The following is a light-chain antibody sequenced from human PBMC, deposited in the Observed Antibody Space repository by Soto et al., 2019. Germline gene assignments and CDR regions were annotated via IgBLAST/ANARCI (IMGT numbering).Light chain of an antibody. CDR1: SSDVGSYNL. CDR3: CSYAGSSTHVV. CDR2: EGS. V-gene: IGLV2-23*01. J-gene: IGLJ2*01. Sequence: QSVLTQPASASGSPGQSITISCTGTSSDVGSYNLVSWYQQHPGTAPKIMIYEGSKRPSGVSNRFSGSKSGNTASLTISGLQAEDEADYYCCSYAGSSTHVVFGGGTKLTVL.